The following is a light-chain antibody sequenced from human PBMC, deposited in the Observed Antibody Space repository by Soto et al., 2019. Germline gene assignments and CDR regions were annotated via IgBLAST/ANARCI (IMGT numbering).Light chain of an antibody. J-gene: IGKJ1*01. CDR2: GAS. CDR3: QQYGGSPRT. Sequence: EIVLTQSPGTLSLSPGEGATLSCRASQSINSFLAWCQQRRGQAPRLLIHGASNRATGIPDRFSGSGSGPDFTLTISRLEPEDFAVYYCQQYGGSPRTFGQGTKVEVK. CDR1: QSINSF. V-gene: IGKV3-20*01.